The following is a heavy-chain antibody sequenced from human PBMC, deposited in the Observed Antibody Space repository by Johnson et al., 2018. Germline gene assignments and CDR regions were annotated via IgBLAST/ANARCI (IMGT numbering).Heavy chain of an antibody. D-gene: IGHD6-6*01. J-gene: IGHJ6*03. Sequence: QVQLQESGPGVVKPSETLSLTCTVSAGSIRSDYWNWIRQAPGKRLEWIGYISHSGSTSYNPSLRSRVTILADTSKNQFSPNLNSVTTADTAVYYRARGVRRAARPRDSYYYMDVWGKGTTVIVSS. CDR3: ARGVRRAARPRDSYYYMDV. CDR2: ISHSGST. V-gene: IGHV4-59*01. CDR1: AGSIRSDY.